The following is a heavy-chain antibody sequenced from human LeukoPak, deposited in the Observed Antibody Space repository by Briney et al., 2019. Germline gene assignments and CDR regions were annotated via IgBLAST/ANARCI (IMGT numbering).Heavy chain of an antibody. CDR2: INWNGGST. CDR1: GFTFDDYG. V-gene: IGHV3-20*04. J-gene: IGHJ4*02. Sequence: PGGSLRLSCAASGFTFDDYGMTWVRQAPGKGLEWDSGINWNGGSTGYADSGKGRFTISRDNATNSLYLQMNSLRAEDTAIYYCARALSIESSSPQGNWGQGTLVTVSS. CDR3: ARALSIESSSPQGN. D-gene: IGHD2-21*01.